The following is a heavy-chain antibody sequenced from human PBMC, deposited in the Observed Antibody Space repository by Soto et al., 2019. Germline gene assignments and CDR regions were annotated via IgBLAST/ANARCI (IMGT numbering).Heavy chain of an antibody. D-gene: IGHD3-3*01. CDR3: ARGHFGVTMDV. J-gene: IGHJ6*02. CDR2: VNGGGDIT. Sequence: GGSLRLSCAASEFTFSSYSMIWVRQAPGKGLEWVSGVNGGGDITYYAESVKGRFTISRDNSKNTLYLRMNSLRAEDTAVFYCARGHFGVTMDVWGQGTTVTVSS. V-gene: IGHV3-23*01. CDR1: EFTFSSYS.